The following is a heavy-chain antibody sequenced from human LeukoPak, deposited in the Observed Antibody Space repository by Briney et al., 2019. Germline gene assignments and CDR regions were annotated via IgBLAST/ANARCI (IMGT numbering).Heavy chain of an antibody. CDR1: GGTFSSYA. CDR3: ARAAIDYGDYFYYFDY. J-gene: IGHJ4*02. D-gene: IGHD4-17*01. V-gene: IGHV1-69*06. CDR2: IIPIFGTA. Sequence: SVKVSCKASGGTFSSYAISWVRQAPGQGLEWMGGIIPIFGTANYAQKFQGRVTITADKSTSTAYMELSSLRSEDTAVYYCARAAIDYGDYFYYFDYWGQGTLVTVSS.